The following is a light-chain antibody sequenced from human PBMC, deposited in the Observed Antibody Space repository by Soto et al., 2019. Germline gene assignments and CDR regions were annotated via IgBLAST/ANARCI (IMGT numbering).Light chain of an antibody. J-gene: IGKJ1*01. CDR1: QSVGGTF. CDR3: QQYGGSPRT. V-gene: IGKV3-20*01. Sequence: EIVLTQSPGTLSLSPGEGATLSCRASQSVGGTFLAWYQQKGGQAPRLLIHGASNRATGIPDRFSGSGSGTDFTLTISRLEHEDFAVYYCQQYGGSPRTFGQGTKVEV. CDR2: GAS.